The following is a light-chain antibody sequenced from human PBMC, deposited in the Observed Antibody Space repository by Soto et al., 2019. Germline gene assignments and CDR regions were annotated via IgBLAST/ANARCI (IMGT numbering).Light chain of an antibody. CDR3: QQYDTSPWT. CDR2: GAS. CDR1: QSVSGSY. V-gene: IGKV3-20*01. J-gene: IGKJ1*01. Sequence: EIVLPQSPGTLSLSPGERATLSCRASQSVSGSYLAWYQQKPGQAPSLVIFGASTRAPGIPDRFTGSGSGTDFTVTISRLEPEDFAVYYCQQYDTSPWTFGQGTKVEIK.